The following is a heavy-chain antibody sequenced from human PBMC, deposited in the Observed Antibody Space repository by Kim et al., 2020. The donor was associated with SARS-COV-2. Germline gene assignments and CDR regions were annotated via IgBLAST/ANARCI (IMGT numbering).Heavy chain of an antibody. CDR2: IWYDGSDQ. J-gene: IGHJ6*03. D-gene: IGHD5-12*01. V-gene: IGHV3-33*01. Sequence: GGSLRLSCAPSGFTFISYGMHWVRQAPGKGLEWVAAIWYDGSDQKYVDSVKGRFTISRDTSKNTVFLQMNSLRVDDTAVYYCARDFSGYRPPYYFMDVWGKGTTVTVSS. CDR3: ARDFSGYRPPYYFMDV. CDR1: GFTFISYG.